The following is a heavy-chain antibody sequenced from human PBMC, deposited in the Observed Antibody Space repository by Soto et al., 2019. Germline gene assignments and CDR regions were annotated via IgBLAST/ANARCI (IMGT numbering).Heavy chain of an antibody. V-gene: IGHV4-38-2*02. CDR3: ARDYGDYEGNFDY. D-gene: IGHD4-17*01. J-gene: IGHJ4*02. Sequence: SETLSLTCAVSGYSISSGYYWGWIRQPPGKGLEWIGSIYHSGSTYYNPSLKSRVTISVDTSKNQFSLKLSSVTAADTAVYYCARDYGDYEGNFDYWGQGTLVTVSS. CDR1: GYSISSGYY. CDR2: IYHSGST.